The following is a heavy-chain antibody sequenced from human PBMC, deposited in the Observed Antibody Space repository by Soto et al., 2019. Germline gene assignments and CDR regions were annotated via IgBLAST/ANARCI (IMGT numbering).Heavy chain of an antibody. V-gene: IGHV4-4*02. CDR3: ARDKRAVAVRYYGMDV. CDR2: SYHSGST. Sequence: QVQLQESGPGLVKPSGTLSLTCAVSGGSISSSNWWSWVRQPPGKGVEWIGESYHSGSTNYNPSLNSRVTISVDKSKNKFSLKLSSVTAATTAVYYRARDKRAVAVRYYGMDVWGEGTTVTVSS. D-gene: IGHD3-22*01. J-gene: IGHJ6*04. CDR1: GGSISSSNW.